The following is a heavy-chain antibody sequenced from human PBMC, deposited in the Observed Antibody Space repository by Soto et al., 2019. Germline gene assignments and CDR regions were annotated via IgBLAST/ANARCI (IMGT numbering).Heavy chain of an antibody. D-gene: IGHD5-12*01. V-gene: IGHV3-23*01. CDR3: AKAHSGYVWGRYYFDY. Sequence: EVQLLESGGGLVQPGGSLRLSCAASGFTFSSYAMSWVRQAPGKGLEWVSGISGSGGSTYYADSVKGRFTISRDNSKNTLYLQMNSLRAADTAVYYCAKAHSGYVWGRYYFDYWGQGTRVTVSS. CDR2: ISGSGGST. J-gene: IGHJ4*02. CDR1: GFTFSSYA.